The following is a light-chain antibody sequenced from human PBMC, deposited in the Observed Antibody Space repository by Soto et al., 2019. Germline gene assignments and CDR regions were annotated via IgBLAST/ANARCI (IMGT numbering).Light chain of an antibody. J-gene: IGKJ2*01. CDR3: QQYSNWPPYT. V-gene: IGKV3-15*01. CDR2: GTS. Sequence: EIVMTQSPATLSVSPGERATLSCRASQSVSSNLAWYQQKPGQAPRLLIYGTSTRATGIPARFSGSGSGTEFTLTISSLQSEDFAVYYCQQYSNWPPYTFGHGTKLEI. CDR1: QSVSSN.